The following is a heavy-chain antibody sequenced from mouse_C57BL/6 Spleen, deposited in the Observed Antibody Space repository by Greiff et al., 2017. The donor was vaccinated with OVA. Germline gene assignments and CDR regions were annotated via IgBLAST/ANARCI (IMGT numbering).Heavy chain of an antibody. J-gene: IGHJ2*01. CDR3: AGSATVVATDGY. Sequence: LQESGAELARPGASVKLSCKASGYTFTSYGISWVQQRTGQGLEWIGEIYPRSGNTYYNEKFKGKATLTADKSSSTAYLELRSLTSEDSAVYVCAGSATVVATDGYWGQGTTLTVAS. CDR1: GYTFTSYG. D-gene: IGHD1-1*01. V-gene: IGHV1-81*01. CDR2: IYPRSGNT.